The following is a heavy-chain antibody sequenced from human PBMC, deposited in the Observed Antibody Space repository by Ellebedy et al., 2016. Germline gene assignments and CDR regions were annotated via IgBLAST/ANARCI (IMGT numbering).Heavy chain of an antibody. D-gene: IGHD1-7*01. CDR3: ARGYNWNFSFRSVALDY. CDR2: INHSGST. Sequence: SETLSLTXAVYGGSFSGYYWSWIRQPPGKGLEWIGEINHSGSTNYNPSLKSRVTISVDTSKNQFSLKLSSVTAADTAVYYCARGYNWNFSFRSVALDYWGQGTLVTVSS. J-gene: IGHJ4*02. V-gene: IGHV4-34*01. CDR1: GGSFSGYY.